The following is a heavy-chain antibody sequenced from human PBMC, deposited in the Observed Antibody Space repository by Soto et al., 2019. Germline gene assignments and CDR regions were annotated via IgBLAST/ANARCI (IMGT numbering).Heavy chain of an antibody. J-gene: IGHJ2*01. CDR1: GFTFSSYA. Sequence: LRLSCAASGFTFSSYAMSWVRQAPGKGLEWVSAISGSGGSTYYADSVKGRFTISRDNSKNTLYLQMNSLRAEDTAVYYCAKDLEYSSSRPWYFDLWGRGTLVTVSS. CDR2: ISGSGGST. CDR3: AKDLEYSSSRPWYFDL. D-gene: IGHD6-13*01. V-gene: IGHV3-23*01.